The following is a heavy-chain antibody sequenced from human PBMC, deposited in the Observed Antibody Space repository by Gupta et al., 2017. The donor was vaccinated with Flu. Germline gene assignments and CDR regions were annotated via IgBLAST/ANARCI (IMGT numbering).Heavy chain of an antibody. J-gene: IGHJ4*02. V-gene: IGHV3-23*01. Sequence: SGFTFSNYAMSWVRQAPGKGLEWVSSLSGGGGATYYANSVRGRFTISRDNSQNTLFLQMNSLRAEDTAVYYCAKDKGVRGAITFDYWGPGTLVTVSS. CDR3: AKDKGVRGAITFDY. CDR1: GFTFSNYA. D-gene: IGHD3-10*01. CDR2: LSGGGGAT.